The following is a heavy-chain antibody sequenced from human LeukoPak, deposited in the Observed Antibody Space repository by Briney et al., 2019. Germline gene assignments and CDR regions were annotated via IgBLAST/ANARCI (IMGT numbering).Heavy chain of an antibody. V-gene: IGHV4-4*08. J-gene: IGHJ4*02. CDR2: VNAVRST. CDR3: ARRVPAASGGGFDY. Sequence: SETLSLTCAVPGGSLIGYYWNWIRQPPGKGLEWICYVNAVRSTKYNPSLSSRLTISVDKSKNQFSLNLNSVTAADSAVYFCARRVPAASGGGFDYWGQGTLVAVSS. D-gene: IGHD2-2*01. CDR1: GGSLIGYY.